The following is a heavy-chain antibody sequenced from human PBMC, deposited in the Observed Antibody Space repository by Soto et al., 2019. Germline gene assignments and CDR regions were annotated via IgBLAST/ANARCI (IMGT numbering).Heavy chain of an antibody. CDR2: IYYSGGT. Sequence: PSETLSLTCTVSGGSISSGGYYWSWIRQHPGKGLEWIGYIYYSGGTYYNPSLKSRVTISVDTSKNQFSLKLSSVTAADTAVYYCARQAVAAAGGGNWFDPWGQGTLVTVSS. V-gene: IGHV4-31*02. J-gene: IGHJ5*02. D-gene: IGHD6-13*01. CDR3: ARQAVAAAGGGNWFDP. CDR1: GGSISSGGYY.